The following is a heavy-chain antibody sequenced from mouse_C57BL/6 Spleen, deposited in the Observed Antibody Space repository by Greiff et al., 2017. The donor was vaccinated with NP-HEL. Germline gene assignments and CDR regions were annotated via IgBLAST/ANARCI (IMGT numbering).Heavy chain of an antibody. CDR3: ALYYGSSPWFAY. CDR1: GYTFTSYW. CDR2: IDPSDSYT. J-gene: IGHJ3*01. V-gene: IGHV1-69*01. Sequence: VQLQQPGAELVMPGASVKLSCKASGYTFTSYWMHWVKQRPGQGLEWIGEIDPSDSYTNYNQKFKGKSTLTVDKSSSTAYMQLSSLTSEDSAVYYCALYYGSSPWFAYWGQGTLVTVSA. D-gene: IGHD1-1*01.